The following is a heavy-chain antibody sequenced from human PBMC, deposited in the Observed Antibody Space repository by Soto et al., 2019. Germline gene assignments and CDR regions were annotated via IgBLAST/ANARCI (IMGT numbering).Heavy chain of an antibody. D-gene: IGHD2-15*01. Sequence: EVHLVESGGGLVQPGRSLRLSCAASGFTFDDYAMYWVRRVPGKGLEWVSSISWNSNIVGYVDSVKGRFTISRDNAKNSLYRQMNRLRPEDTALYYCARGGPDGFCSGGRCYFDSWGQGTLVTVSS. CDR3: ARGGPDGFCSGGRCYFDS. V-gene: IGHV3-9*01. J-gene: IGHJ4*02. CDR1: GFTFDDYA. CDR2: ISWNSNIV.